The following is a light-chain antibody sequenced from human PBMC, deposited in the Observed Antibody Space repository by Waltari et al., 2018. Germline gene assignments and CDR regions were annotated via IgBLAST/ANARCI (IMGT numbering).Light chain of an antibody. J-gene: IGLJ3*02. Sequence: QSALTQPPSASGSPGQSVTISCTGTSSDVGGYDHVSWYQQHPGKAPKLMIYEVTKRPPGVPDRCSGAKSGNTASLTVSGLQAEDEADYYCCSYAGTNNLGVFGGGTKLTVL. CDR2: EVT. CDR1: SSDVGGYDH. V-gene: IGLV2-8*01. CDR3: CSYAGTNNLGV.